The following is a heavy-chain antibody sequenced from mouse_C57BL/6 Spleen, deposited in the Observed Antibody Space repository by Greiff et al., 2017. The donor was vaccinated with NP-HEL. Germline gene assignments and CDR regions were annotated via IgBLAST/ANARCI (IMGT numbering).Heavy chain of an antibody. CDR1: GFTFSDYG. Sequence: EVQRVESGGGLVKPGGSLKLSCAASGFTFSDYGMHWVRQAPEKGLEWVAYISSGSSTIYYADTVKGRFTISRDNAKNTLFLQMTSLRSEDTAMYYCARPQKHYYGSSLYAMDYWGQGTSVTVSS. CDR2: ISSGSSTI. J-gene: IGHJ4*01. D-gene: IGHD1-1*01. V-gene: IGHV5-17*01. CDR3: ARPQKHYYGSSLYAMDY.